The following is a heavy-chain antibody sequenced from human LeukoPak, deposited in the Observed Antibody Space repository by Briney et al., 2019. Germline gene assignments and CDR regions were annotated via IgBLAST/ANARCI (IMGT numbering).Heavy chain of an antibody. CDR3: ARVRYYYGSGVFYGMDV. CDR1: GGSISSSSYY. Sequence: SETLSLTCSVSGGSISSSSYYWGWIRQPPGKGLEWIGGIYYSGSTYYNPSLKSRVTISVDTSKNQFSLKLSSVTAADTAVYYCARVRYYYGSGVFYGMDVWGQGTTVTVSS. D-gene: IGHD3-10*01. J-gene: IGHJ6*02. CDR2: IYYSGST. V-gene: IGHV4-39*07.